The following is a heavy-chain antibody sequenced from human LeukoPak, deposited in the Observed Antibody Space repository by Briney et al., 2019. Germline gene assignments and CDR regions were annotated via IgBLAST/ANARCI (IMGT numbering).Heavy chain of an antibody. Sequence: ASVKVSCKAPGYTFTSNDIHWVRQAPGQGLEWMGIINPSGGSTSYAQKFQGRVTMTRDTSTSTVYMELSSLRSEDTAVYYCARFASLYSRSWYYAFDIWGQGTMVTVSS. CDR1: GYTFTSND. CDR3: ARFASLYSRSWYYAFDI. V-gene: IGHV1-46*01. CDR2: INPSGGST. J-gene: IGHJ3*02. D-gene: IGHD6-13*01.